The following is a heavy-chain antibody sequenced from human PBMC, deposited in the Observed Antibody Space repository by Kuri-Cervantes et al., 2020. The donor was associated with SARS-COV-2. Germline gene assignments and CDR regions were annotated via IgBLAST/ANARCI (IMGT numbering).Heavy chain of an antibody. CDR2: ISAYNGNT. CDR1: GFTFSSYW. V-gene: IGHV1-18*01. J-gene: IGHJ3*02. CDR3: ARALGVPAATPGEI. D-gene: IGHD2-2*01. Sequence: GGSLRLSCAASGFTFSSYWMSWVRQAPGQGLEWMGWISAYNGNTNYAQKLQGRVTMTTDTSTSTAYMELRSLRSDDTAVYYCARALGVPAATPGEIWGQGTMVTVSS.